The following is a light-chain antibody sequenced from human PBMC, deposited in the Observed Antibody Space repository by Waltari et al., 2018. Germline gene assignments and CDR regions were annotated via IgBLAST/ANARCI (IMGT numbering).Light chain of an antibody. J-gene: IGLJ3*02. V-gene: IGLV2-14*03. CDR3: SSYPRTGTWL. CDR2: DVT. CDR1: SSDSVDYDF. Sequence: QSALTQPASVSGSPGQSVTISCTGTSSDSVDYDFVSWYQQHPGKAPKLIIFDVTTRPSGVSNRFSGSKSGSTASLTISGLQAKDEADYFCSSYPRTGTWLFGGGTKLTVL.